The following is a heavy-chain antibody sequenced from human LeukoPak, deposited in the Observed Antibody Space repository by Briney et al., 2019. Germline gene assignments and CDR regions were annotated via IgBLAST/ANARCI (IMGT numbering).Heavy chain of an antibody. V-gene: IGHV4-59*13. Sequence: SETLSLTCTVSSASISSYYWNWIRQPPGKRLEWIGHSSSSGSTNYNLSLKSRVTISVDRPKNQFSLKLSSVTAADTAVYYCARGYGSGTPYGMDVWGQGTTVTVSS. CDR2: SSSSGST. CDR1: SASISSYY. D-gene: IGHD3-10*01. J-gene: IGHJ6*02. CDR3: ARGYGSGTPYGMDV.